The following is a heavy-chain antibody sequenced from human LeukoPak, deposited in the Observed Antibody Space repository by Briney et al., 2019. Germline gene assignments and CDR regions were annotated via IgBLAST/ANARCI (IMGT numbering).Heavy chain of an antibody. V-gene: IGHV3-9*03. J-gene: IGHJ5*02. CDR2: ISWNSGSI. Sequence: SLRLSCAASGFTFDDYAMHWVRQAPGKGLEWVSGISWNSGSIGYADSVKGRFTISRDNAKNSLYLQMNSLRAEDMALYYCAKGSSGWYGGWFDPWGQGTLVTVSS. D-gene: IGHD6-19*01. CDR3: AKGSSGWYGGWFDP. CDR1: GFTFDDYA.